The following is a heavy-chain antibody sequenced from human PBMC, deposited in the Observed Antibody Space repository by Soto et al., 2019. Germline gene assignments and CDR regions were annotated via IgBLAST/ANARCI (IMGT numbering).Heavy chain of an antibody. D-gene: IGHD2-15*01. CDR3: ARARVVRATGAIDI. CDR1: GGTFNTYS. CDR2: IIPIVGIA. J-gene: IGHJ3*02. Sequence: QVQLVQSGAEVKKPGSSVKVSCQAAGGTFNTYSINWVRQAPGQGLEWMGRIIPIVGIAKYAQKVQGRVAITADKTTNTDYMMEVNSLRPEDTATYYCARARVVRATGAIDIWGQGTMVTVSS. V-gene: IGHV1-69*02.